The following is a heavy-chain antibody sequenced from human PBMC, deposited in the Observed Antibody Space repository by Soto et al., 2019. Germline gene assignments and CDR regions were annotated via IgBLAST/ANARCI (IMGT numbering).Heavy chain of an antibody. CDR1: GFTFSSYG. Sequence: GGSLRLSCAASGFTFSSYGMHWVRQAPGKGLEWVAVIWYDGSNKYYADSVKGRFTISRDNSKNTLYLQMNSLRAEDTAVYYCASTRDCGGDCYSFDYWGQGTLVTVSS. CDR3: ASTRDCGGDCYSFDY. V-gene: IGHV3-33*01. D-gene: IGHD2-21*02. J-gene: IGHJ4*02. CDR2: IWYDGSNK.